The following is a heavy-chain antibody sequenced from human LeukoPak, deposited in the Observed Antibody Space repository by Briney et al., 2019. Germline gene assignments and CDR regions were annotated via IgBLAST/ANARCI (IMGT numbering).Heavy chain of an antibody. CDR2: IYYSGST. V-gene: IGHV4-39*07. Sequence: NPSETLSLTCTVSGGSISSSSYYWGWIRQPPGKGLEWIGSIYYSGSTYYNPSLKSRVTISVDTSKNQFSLKLSSVTAADTAVYYCARVRSSSWYDYWGQGTLVTVSS. J-gene: IGHJ4*02. CDR1: GGSISSSSYY. CDR3: ARVRSSSWYDY. D-gene: IGHD6-13*01.